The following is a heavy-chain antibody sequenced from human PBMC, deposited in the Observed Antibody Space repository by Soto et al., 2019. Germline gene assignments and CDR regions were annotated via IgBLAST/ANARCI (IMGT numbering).Heavy chain of an antibody. CDR2: INAGNGNT. V-gene: IGHV1-3*01. CDR1: GYTFTSYA. D-gene: IGHD3-3*01. J-gene: IGHJ4*02. Sequence: QVPLVQSGAEVKKPGASVKVSCKASGYTFTSYAMHWVRQAPGQRLEWMGWINAGNGNTKYSQKFQGRVTITRDTSASTAYMELSSLRSEDTAVYYCARGYRVLRFLEWLWRGLDYWGQGTLVTVSS. CDR3: ARGYRVLRFLEWLWRGLDY.